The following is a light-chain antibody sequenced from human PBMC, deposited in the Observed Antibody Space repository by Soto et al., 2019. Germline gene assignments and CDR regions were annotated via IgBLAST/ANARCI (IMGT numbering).Light chain of an antibody. CDR3: QQRSDWPNT. J-gene: IGKJ5*01. Sequence: EVVLTQSPATLSVSPGERVTLSCRTSQGVGGQLNWYQQKPGQAPSLLIYDTFKRATGIPPRFSGSGSGTDFTLTINSLEAEDLGLYYCQQRSDWPNTFGQGTRLDMK. V-gene: IGKV3-11*01. CDR1: QGVGGQ. CDR2: DTF.